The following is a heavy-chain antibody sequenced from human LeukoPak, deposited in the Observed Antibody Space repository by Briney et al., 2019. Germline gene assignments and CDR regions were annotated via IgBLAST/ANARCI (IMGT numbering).Heavy chain of an antibody. V-gene: IGHV3-23*01. Sequence: GGSLRLSCTASGFTLRNYWVHWVRQVPGKGLEWVSAISGSGGSTYYADSVKGRFTISRDNSKNTLYLQMNSLRAEDTAVYYCAKEVGYYTSSSFDYWGQGTLVTVSS. J-gene: IGHJ4*02. CDR2: ISGSGGST. D-gene: IGHD3-3*01. CDR1: GFTLRNYW. CDR3: AKEVGYYTSSSFDY.